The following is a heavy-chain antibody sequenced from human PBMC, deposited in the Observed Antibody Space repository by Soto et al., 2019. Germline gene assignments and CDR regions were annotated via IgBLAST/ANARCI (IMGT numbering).Heavy chain of an antibody. V-gene: IGHV3-21*01. CDR2: ISSSSTYI. CDR1: GFAFVDYR. J-gene: IGHJ4*02. D-gene: IGHD3-22*01. Sequence: GGSLRLSCTPCGFAFVDYRVTWVRQAPGKGLEWFSSISSSSTYIYYADSVKGRFTISRDNSKNSLYLQMNSLRAEDTAVYYCARDYDSSGQLDYWGQGP. CDR3: ARDYDSSGQLDY.